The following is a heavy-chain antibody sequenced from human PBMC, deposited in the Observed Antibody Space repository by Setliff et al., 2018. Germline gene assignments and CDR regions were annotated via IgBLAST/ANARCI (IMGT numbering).Heavy chain of an antibody. J-gene: IGHJ4*02. CDR1: GFTFSSYG. CDR2: VSFDGRNK. Sequence: LSLSCAASGFTFSSYGMHWVRQAPGKGLEWVAAVSFDGRNKYYEDSVKGRFTISRDGSKNTLYLQMNSLRPEDTAVYYCAKDSLSGWSAVDYWGQGTLVTVSS. D-gene: IGHD6-19*01. CDR3: AKDSLSGWSAVDY. V-gene: IGHV3-30*18.